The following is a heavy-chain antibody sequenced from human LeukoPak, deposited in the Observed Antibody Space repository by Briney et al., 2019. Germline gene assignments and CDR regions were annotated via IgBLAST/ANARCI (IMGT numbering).Heavy chain of an antibody. D-gene: IGHD3-10*01. J-gene: IGHJ4*02. CDR2: ISSTSSTI. CDR1: GFTLNAYA. V-gene: IGHV3-48*02. Sequence: GGSLRLSCAASGFTLNAYAMNWVRQAPGKGLEWVSYISSTSSTIYYADSVKGRFTISRDNAKNSLYLQMNSLRDEDTAVYYCARSFGDWGQGTLVTVSS. CDR3: ARSFGD.